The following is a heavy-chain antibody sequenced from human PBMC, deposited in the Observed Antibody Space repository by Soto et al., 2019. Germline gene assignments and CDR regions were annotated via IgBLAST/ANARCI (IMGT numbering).Heavy chain of an antibody. CDR2: IWYDGSNK. J-gene: IGHJ4*02. D-gene: IGHD1-7*01. CDR3: ARGRAGNWNSREALAY. CDR1: GFTFSSYG. Sequence: QVQLVESGGGVVQPGRSLRLSCAAYGFTFSSYGMHWVRQAPGKGLEWVAVIWYDGSNKYYADSVKGRFTISRDNSKNTLYLQMNSLRAEDTAVYYCARGRAGNWNSREALAYWCQGTLVTVSS. V-gene: IGHV3-33*01.